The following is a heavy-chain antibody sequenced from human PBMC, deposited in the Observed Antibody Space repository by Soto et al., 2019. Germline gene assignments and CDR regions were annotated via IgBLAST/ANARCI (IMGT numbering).Heavy chain of an antibody. CDR3: AKGVYGDLDY. CDR2: ILYDGSNK. V-gene: IGHV3-30*18. J-gene: IGHJ4*02. CDR1: GFTFSNYG. Sequence: GSLRLSCAASGFTFSNYGMHWVRQTPGKGLEWVALILYDGSNKYYADSVKGRFTISRDNSKNTLYLQVSSLRAEDTAVYYCAKGVYGDLDYWGQGTLVTVSS. D-gene: IGHD4-17*01.